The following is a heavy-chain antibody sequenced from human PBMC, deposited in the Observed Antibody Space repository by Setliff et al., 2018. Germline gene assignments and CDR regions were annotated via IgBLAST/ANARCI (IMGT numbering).Heavy chain of an antibody. D-gene: IGHD6-19*01. CDR2: ISASGGST. J-gene: IGHJ4*02. Sequence: PGGSLRLSCAASGFTFSSYTMTWVRQAPGKGLEWVSAISASGGSTYYADFAKGRFTVSRDNSKNTLYLQMSSLRAEDTAVYYCAKGSSGWFGLCDYWGQGTLVTVSS. CDR3: AKGSSGWFGLCDY. CDR1: GFTFSSYT. V-gene: IGHV3-23*01.